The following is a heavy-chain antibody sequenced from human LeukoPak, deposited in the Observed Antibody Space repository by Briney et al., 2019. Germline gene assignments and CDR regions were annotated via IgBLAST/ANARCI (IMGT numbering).Heavy chain of an antibody. CDR2: IYDSGSA. J-gene: IGHJ6*04. V-gene: IGHV4-39*07. Sequence: SETLSLTCTVSGGSIRSNFYYWGWIRQPPGKGLEWIGNIYDSGSAYYNPSLKSRVTISVDTSKNQFSLKLNSVTAADTAVYYCARGRSDLRGDSGDVWGKGTTVTVSS. D-gene: IGHD3-16*01. CDR3: ARGRSDLRGDSGDV. CDR1: GGSIRSNFYY.